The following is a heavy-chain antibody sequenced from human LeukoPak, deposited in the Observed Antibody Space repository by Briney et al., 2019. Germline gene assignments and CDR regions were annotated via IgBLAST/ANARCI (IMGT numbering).Heavy chain of an antibody. CDR1: GFTFSDYW. J-gene: IGHJ4*02. CDR3: AREERYFDWLLLDY. Sequence: GGSLRLSCAASGFTFSDYWMSWVRQAPGKGLEWVSVIYSGGSTYYADSVKGRFTISRDNSKNTLYLQMNSLRAEDTAVYYCAREERYFDWLLLDYWGQGTLVTVSS. D-gene: IGHD3-9*01. V-gene: IGHV3-66*01. CDR2: IYSGGST.